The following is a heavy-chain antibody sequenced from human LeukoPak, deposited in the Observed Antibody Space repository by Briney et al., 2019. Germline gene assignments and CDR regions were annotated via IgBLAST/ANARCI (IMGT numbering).Heavy chain of an antibody. J-gene: IGHJ4*02. V-gene: IGHV4-30-4*01. Sequence: SQTLSLTCTVSGGSISSGDYSWSWIRQPPGKGLEWIGYIYYSGSTYYNPSLNSRVTISVDTSKNQFSLKLSSVTAADTAVYYCARRGLGVAATDYWGQGTLVTVSS. CDR1: GGSISSGDYS. CDR2: IYYSGST. CDR3: ARRGLGVAATDY. D-gene: IGHD2-15*01.